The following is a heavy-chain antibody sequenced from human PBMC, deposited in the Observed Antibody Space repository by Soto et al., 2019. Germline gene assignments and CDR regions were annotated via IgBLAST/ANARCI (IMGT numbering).Heavy chain of an antibody. V-gene: IGHV1-18*01. CDR3: ARDSGSYYVRSEAFDI. CDR1: GYTFTSYD. CDR2: MSANNGNT. J-gene: IGHJ3*02. Sequence: ASVKVSCKASGYTFTSYDINWVRQATGQGLEWMGWMSANNGNTNYAQKLQGRVTMTTDTSTSTAYMELRSLRSDDTAVYYCARDSGSYYVRSEAFDIWGQGTMVTVSS. D-gene: IGHD1-26*01.